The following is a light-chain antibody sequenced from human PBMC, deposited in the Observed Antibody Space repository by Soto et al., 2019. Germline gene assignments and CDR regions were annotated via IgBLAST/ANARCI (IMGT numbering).Light chain of an antibody. V-gene: IGKV3D-15*01. CDR3: QQYNNRPPDT. Sequence: EIVLTQSPDTLSVSPGERATLSCRASQSISRTLAWYQQKSGQPPRLLIYDASTRATGFPARFSGSGSGTEFTLTLSSLQSEDFVVFYCQQYNNRPPDTFGQGTKLEIK. CDR1: QSISRT. CDR2: DAS. J-gene: IGKJ2*01.